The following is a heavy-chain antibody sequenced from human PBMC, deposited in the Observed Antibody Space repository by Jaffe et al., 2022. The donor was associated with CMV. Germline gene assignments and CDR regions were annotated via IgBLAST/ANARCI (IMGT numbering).Heavy chain of an antibody. Sequence: QVQLVQSGAEVKKPGASVKVSCKASGYTFTNYAMHWVRQAPGQGLEWVGWLNPGNGNTKYSQNFQGRVTITRDTSASTAYMELSSLRSEDTAVYYCAREDTQYLPDCWGQGTLVTVSS. CDR3: AREDTQYLPDC. D-gene: IGHD2-2*01. CDR2: LNPGNGNT. V-gene: IGHV1-3*01. CDR1: GYTFTNYA. J-gene: IGHJ4*02.